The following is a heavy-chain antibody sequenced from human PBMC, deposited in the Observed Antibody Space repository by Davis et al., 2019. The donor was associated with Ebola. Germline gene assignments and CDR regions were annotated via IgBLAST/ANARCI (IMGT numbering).Heavy chain of an antibody. D-gene: IGHD3-10*01. CDR3: ARDAYYGSGSWHWYFDL. V-gene: IGHV4-39*02. CDR1: GGSISSSSYY. J-gene: IGHJ2*01. Sequence: SETLSLTCTVSGGSISSSSYYWGWIRQPPGKGLEWIGSIYYSSGSTYYNPSPRSRASILVDTSKNHFSLRLRSVTAADTAVYYCARDAYYGSGSWHWYFDLWGRGTLVTVSS. CDR2: IYYSSGST.